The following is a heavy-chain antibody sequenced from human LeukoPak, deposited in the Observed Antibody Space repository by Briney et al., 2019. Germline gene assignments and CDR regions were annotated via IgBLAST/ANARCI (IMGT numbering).Heavy chain of an antibody. Sequence: GGSLRPSCAASGFTFSSYSMNWVRQAPGKGLEWVSSISSSSSYIYYADSVKGRFTISRDNAKNSLYLQMNSLRAEDTAVYYCARDLRRGYSYGYGDYWGQGTLVTVSS. V-gene: IGHV3-21*01. CDR2: ISSSSSYI. D-gene: IGHD5-18*01. CDR1: GFTFSSYS. J-gene: IGHJ4*02. CDR3: ARDLRRGYSYGYGDY.